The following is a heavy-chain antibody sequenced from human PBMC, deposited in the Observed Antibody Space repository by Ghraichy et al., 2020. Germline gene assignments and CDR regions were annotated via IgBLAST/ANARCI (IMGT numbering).Heavy chain of an antibody. J-gene: IGHJ4*02. CDR2: IWYDGSNK. D-gene: IGHD2-15*01. Sequence: GESLNISCAASGFTFSSYGMHWVRQAPGKGLEWVAVIWYDGSNKYYADSVKGRFTISRDNSKNTLYLQMNSLRAEDTAVYYCARNPGYCSGGSCHEKDDYWGQGTLVTVSS. CDR3: ARNPGYCSGGSCHEKDDY. CDR1: GFTFSSYG. V-gene: IGHV3-33*01.